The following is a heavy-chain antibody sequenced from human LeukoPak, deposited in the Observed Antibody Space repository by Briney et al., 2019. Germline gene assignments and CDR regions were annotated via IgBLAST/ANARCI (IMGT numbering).Heavy chain of an antibody. Sequence: GGSLRLSCAASGFTFSSYAMHWVRQAPGMGLEWVAVISYDGSNKYYADSVKGRFTISRDNSKNTLYLQMNSLRAEDTAVYYCAGIAVAGPFDYWGQGTLVTVSS. J-gene: IGHJ4*02. CDR1: GFTFSSYA. CDR3: AGIAVAGPFDY. D-gene: IGHD6-19*01. V-gene: IGHV3-30-3*01. CDR2: ISYDGSNK.